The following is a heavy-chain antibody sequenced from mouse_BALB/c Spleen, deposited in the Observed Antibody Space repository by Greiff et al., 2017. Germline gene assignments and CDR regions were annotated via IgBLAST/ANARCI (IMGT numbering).Heavy chain of an antibody. CDR1: GYSFTSYY. CDR3: ANYYGSSQFAY. J-gene: IGHJ3*01. Sequence: VQLQQSGPELMKPGASVKISCKASGYSFTSYYMHWVKQSHGKSLEWIGYIDPFNGGTSYNQKFKGKATLTVDKSSSTAYMHLSSLTSEDSAVYYCANYYGSSQFAYWGQGTLVTVSA. D-gene: IGHD1-1*01. CDR2: IDPFNGGT. V-gene: IGHV1S135*01.